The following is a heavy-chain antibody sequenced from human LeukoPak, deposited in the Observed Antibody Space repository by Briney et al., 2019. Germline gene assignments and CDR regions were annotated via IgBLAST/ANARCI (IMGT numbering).Heavy chain of an antibody. D-gene: IGHD3-22*01. V-gene: IGHV1-18*01. J-gene: IGHJ4*02. CDR2: ISAYNGNT. Sequence: ASVKVSCKASGYTFSNYGISWVRQAPEQGLEWMGWISAYNGNTKYAQKFQGRVTLTTDTSTSTAYMELRSLRSDDTAVYYCARGLPPRRNYDSRGYYSYYFDYWGQGTLVTVSS. CDR1: GYTFSNYG. CDR3: ARGLPPRRNYDSRGYYSYYFDY.